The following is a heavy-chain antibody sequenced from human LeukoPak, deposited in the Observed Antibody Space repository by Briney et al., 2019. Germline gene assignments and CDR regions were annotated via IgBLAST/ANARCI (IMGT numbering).Heavy chain of an antibody. CDR3: ASNDRYDFDY. CDR1: GGTFSSYA. D-gene: IGHD5-12*01. V-gene: IGHV1-69*04. Sequence: SVKVSCKASGGTFSSYAISWVRQAPGRGLEWMGRIVPILGIANYAQKFQGRVTITADKSTSTAYMELSSLRSEDTAVYYCASNDRYDFDYWGQGTLVTVSS. CDR2: IVPILGIA. J-gene: IGHJ4*02.